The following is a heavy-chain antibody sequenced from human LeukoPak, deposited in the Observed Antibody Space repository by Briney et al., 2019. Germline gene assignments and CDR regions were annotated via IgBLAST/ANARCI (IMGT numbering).Heavy chain of an antibody. CDR2: IYYSGST. J-gene: IGHJ5*02. D-gene: IGHD1-7*01. V-gene: IGHV4-30-4*08. CDR3: ASVLELISNWFDP. CDR1: GGSISSGDYY. Sequence: SETLSLTCTVSGGSISSGDYYWSWIRQPPGKGREWIGYIYYSGSTYDNPSLKSRVPISADTSKNQFSLKLSSVTAADTAVYYCASVLELISNWFDPWGQGTLVTVSS.